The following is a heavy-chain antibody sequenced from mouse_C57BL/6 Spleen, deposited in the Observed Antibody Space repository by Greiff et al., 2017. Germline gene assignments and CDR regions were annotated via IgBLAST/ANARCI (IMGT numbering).Heavy chain of an antibody. CDR3: ARGYYVPYAMDY. V-gene: IGHV5-4*03. J-gene: IGHJ4*01. D-gene: IGHD2-3*01. CDR1: GFTFSSYA. Sequence: EVMLVESGGGLVKPGGSLKLSCAASGFTFSSYAMSWVRQTPEKRLEWVATISDGGSYTYYPDNVKGRFTISRDNATNNLYLQMSHLKSEDTAMYYCARGYYVPYAMDYWGQGTSVTVSS. CDR2: ISDGGSYT.